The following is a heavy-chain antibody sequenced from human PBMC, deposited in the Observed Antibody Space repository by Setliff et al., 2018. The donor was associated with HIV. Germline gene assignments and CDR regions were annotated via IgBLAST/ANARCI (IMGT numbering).Heavy chain of an antibody. D-gene: IGHD3-3*01. J-gene: IGHJ5*02. Sequence: KTSETLSLTCTVSGGSISSHYWSWIRRPPGKGLEWIGSIYYSGSTNYNPSLKSRVTISVDTSKNQFSLKLSSVTAADTAVYYCAREEDYNFWSGYDWFDPWGQGTLVTVSS. CDR1: GGSISSHY. CDR3: AREEDYNFWSGYDWFDP. CDR2: IYYSGST. V-gene: IGHV4-59*11.